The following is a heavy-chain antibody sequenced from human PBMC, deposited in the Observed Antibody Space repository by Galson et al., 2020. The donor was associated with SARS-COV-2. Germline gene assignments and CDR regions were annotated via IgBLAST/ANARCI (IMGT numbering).Heavy chain of an antibody. CDR3: ARQYYYDSSGYRYYYGMDG. D-gene: IGHD3-22*01. CDR1: GFTFSSYA. J-gene: IGHJ6*02. CDR2: ISYDGSNK. V-gene: IGHV3-30*04. Sequence: GESLKISCAASGFTFSSYAMHWVRQAPGKGLEWVAVISYDGSNKYYADSVKGRFTISRDNSKNTLYLQMNSLRAEDTAVYYCARQYYYDSSGYRYYYGMDGWGQGTTVTVSS.